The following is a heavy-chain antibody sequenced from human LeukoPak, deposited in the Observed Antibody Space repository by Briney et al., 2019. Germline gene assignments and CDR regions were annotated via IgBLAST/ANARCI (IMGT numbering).Heavy chain of an antibody. V-gene: IGHV4-59*01. D-gene: IGHD3-22*01. CDR2: IYYSGST. Sequence: SETLSLTCTVSGGSISSYYWSWIRQPPXXXXXWIGYIYYSGSTNYNPSLKSRVTISVDTSKNQFSLKLSSVTAADTAVYYCARDGGDSSGYQNYWGQGTLVTVSS. CDR3: ARDGGDSSGYQNY. CDR1: GGSISSYY. J-gene: IGHJ4*02.